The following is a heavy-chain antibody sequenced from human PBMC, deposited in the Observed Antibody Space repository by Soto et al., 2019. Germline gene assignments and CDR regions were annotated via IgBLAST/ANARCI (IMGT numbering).Heavy chain of an antibody. V-gene: IGHV5-51*01. Sequence: GESLKISCKAIGYSFTNYWIGWVRQTPGKGLEWMGIIFPGDSDTRYNPSFEGQVTVSADESISTAYLQWNTLKASDTAMYYCVRPNFGALTHFDFWGQGTLVTVSS. J-gene: IGHJ4*02. CDR2: IFPGDSDT. CDR1: GYSFTNYW. CDR3: VRPNFGALTHFDF. D-gene: IGHD3-16*01.